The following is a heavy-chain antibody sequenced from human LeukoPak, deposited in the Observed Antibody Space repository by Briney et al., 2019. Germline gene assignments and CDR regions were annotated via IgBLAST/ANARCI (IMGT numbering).Heavy chain of an antibody. CDR3: EAICSSTSCSSFDY. Sequence: PGGSLRLSCAASGFTFNNYGMHWVRQAPCKGLEWVAVISYDGSNKYYADSVKGRFTISRDNSKNTLYLQMNSLRAEDTAVYYCEAICSSTSCSSFDYWGQGTLVTVSS. J-gene: IGHJ4*02. V-gene: IGHV3-30*03. CDR1: GFTFNNYG. CDR2: ISYDGSNK. D-gene: IGHD2-2*01.